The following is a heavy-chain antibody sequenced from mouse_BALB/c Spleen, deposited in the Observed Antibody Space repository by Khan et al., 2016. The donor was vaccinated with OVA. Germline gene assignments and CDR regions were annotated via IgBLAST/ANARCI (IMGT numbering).Heavy chain of an antibody. V-gene: IGHV1-84*02. CDR1: GFTFTDYY. J-gene: IGHJ2*01. D-gene: IGHD1-1*01. Sequence: VQLQESGPELVKPGASVKISCKASGFTFTDYYINWVKQKPGQGLEWIGWIYPGSGNTKYNEKFKGMATLTVDTSSSTAYMQLSSLTSEDTAVYVCAKGGYYGNSLFDYWGQGTTLTVSS. CDR2: IYPGSGNT. CDR3: AKGGYYGNSLFDY.